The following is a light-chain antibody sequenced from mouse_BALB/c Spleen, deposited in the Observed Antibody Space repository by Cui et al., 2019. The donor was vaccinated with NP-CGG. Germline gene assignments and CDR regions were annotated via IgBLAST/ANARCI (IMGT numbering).Light chain of an antibody. CDR2: GTN. J-gene: IGLJ1*01. CDR1: TGAVTTSNY. CDR3: ALWYSNHWV. V-gene: IGLV1*01. Sequence: QSVLTQLSSLTTSPGETVTLTCRSNTGAVTTSNYANWVQEKPDHLFTGLIGGTNNRTPGVPARFSGSLIGDKAALTITGAQTEDEAIYFCALWYSNHWVFGGGTKLTVL.